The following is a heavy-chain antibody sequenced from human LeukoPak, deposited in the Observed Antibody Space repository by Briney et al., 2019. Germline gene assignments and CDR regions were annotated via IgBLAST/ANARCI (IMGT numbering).Heavy chain of an antibody. CDR3: ARVAGSYYFDY. CDR1: GGTFSSYA. Sequence: ASVKVSCKASGGTFSSYAISWVRQAPGQGLEWMGGIIPIFGTANYAQKFQGRVTITTDESTSTAYMELSSLRSDDTAVYYCARVAGSYYFDYWGQGTLVTVSS. CDR2: IIPIFGTA. D-gene: IGHD1-26*01. J-gene: IGHJ4*02. V-gene: IGHV1-69*05.